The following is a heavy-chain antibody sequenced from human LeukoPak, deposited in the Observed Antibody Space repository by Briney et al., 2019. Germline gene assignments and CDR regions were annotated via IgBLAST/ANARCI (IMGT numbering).Heavy chain of an antibody. CDR2: IYPGDSDT. V-gene: IGHV5-51*01. D-gene: IGHD3-9*01. J-gene: IGHJ4*02. Sequence: GESLKISCKGSGYSFTSYWIGWVRQMPGKGLEWMGIIYPGDSDTRYSPSFQGQATISADKSISTAYLQWSSLKASDTAMYYCASWSTDILTGYYNDYWGQGTLVTVSS. CDR3: ASWSTDILTGYYNDY. CDR1: GYSFTSYW.